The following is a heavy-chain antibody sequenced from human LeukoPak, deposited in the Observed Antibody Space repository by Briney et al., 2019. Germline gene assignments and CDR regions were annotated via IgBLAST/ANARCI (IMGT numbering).Heavy chain of an antibody. CDR1: GFTFSSYG. J-gene: IGHJ4*02. V-gene: IGHV3-30*02. D-gene: IGHD2-2*01. CDR2: IRYDGSNK. Sequence: GGSLRLSCAASGFTFSSYGMHWVRQAPGKGLEWVAFIRYDGSNKYYADSVKGRFTISRDNSKNTLYLQMNSLRAEDTAVYYCAKDLEEVDIVVVPAARTGDYWGQGTLVTVSS. CDR3: AKDLEEVDIVVVPAARTGDY.